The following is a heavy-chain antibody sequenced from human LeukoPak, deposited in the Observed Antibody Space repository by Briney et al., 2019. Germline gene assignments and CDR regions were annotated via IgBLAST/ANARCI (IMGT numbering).Heavy chain of an antibody. D-gene: IGHD6-13*01. Sequence: ASVKVSCKASGYTFTSYGISWVRQAPGQGLEWMGWISAYNGNTNYAQKLQGRVTMTTDTSTSTAYMELRSLRSDDTAVYYCARTQIAYSSSWYWPYYYGMDVWGQGTTVTVSS. CDR3: ARTQIAYSSSWYWPYYYGMDV. CDR2: ISAYNGNT. V-gene: IGHV1-18*01. CDR1: GYTFTSYG. J-gene: IGHJ6*02.